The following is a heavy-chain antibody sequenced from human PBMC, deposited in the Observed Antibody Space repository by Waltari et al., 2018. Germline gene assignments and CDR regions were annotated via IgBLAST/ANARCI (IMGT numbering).Heavy chain of an antibody. D-gene: IGHD2-2*01. V-gene: IGHV1-58*01. CDR3: AAEIRCSSTSCYYDYYYGMDV. CDR1: GFTFTSSA. CDR2: IVVGSGNP. J-gene: IGHJ6*02. Sequence: QMQLVQSGPEVKKPGTSVKVSCKASGFTFTSSAVQWVRQARGQRIEWIGWIVVGSGNPNYAQKCQERVTITRDMSTSTAYMELSSLRSEDTAVYYCAAEIRCSSTSCYYDYYYGMDVWGQGTTVTVSS.